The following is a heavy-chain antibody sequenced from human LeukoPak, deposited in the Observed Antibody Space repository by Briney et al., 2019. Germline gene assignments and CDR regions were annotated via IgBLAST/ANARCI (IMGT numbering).Heavy chain of an antibody. CDR3: AKGDRGYSYGCSLDY. Sequence: GGSLRLSCAASGFTFSSYGMHWVRQAPGKGLEWVAFIRYDGSNKYYADSMKGRFTISRDNSKNTLYLQMNSLRAEDTAVYYCAKGDRGYSYGCSLDYWGQGTLVSVSS. CDR2: IRYDGSNK. V-gene: IGHV3-30*02. J-gene: IGHJ4*02. D-gene: IGHD5-18*01. CDR1: GFTFSSYG.